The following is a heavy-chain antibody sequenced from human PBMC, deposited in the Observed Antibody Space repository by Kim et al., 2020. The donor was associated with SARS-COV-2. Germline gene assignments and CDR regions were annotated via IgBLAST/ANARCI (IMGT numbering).Heavy chain of an antibody. V-gene: IGHV1-18*04. J-gene: IGHJ5*02. CDR3: ARVRRVSMRGNNWFDP. CDR1: GYTFTSYG. CDR2: ISAYNGNT. D-gene: IGHD3-16*01. Sequence: ASVKVSCKASGYTFTSYGISWVRQAPGQGLEWMGWISAYNGNTNYAQKLHGRVTMTTDTSTSTAYMELRSLRSDDTAVYYCARVRRVSMRGNNWFDPWGQGTLVTVSS.